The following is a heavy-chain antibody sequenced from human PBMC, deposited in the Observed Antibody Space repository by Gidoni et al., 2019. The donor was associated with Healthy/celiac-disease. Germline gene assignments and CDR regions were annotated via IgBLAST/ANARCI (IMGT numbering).Heavy chain of an antibody. CDR3: ARHARDYGDYVGQDDY. D-gene: IGHD4-17*01. CDR2: IVPSDSYT. CDR1: GYSFTSYW. V-gene: IGHV5-10-1*03. J-gene: IGHJ4*02. Sequence: EVQLVQSGAEVKKPGESLRISCKGSGYSFTSYWISWVRQMPGKGLEWMGRIVPSDSYTNYSPSFQGHVTISADKSISTAYLQWSSLKASDTAMYYCARHARDYGDYVGQDDYWGQGTLVTVSS.